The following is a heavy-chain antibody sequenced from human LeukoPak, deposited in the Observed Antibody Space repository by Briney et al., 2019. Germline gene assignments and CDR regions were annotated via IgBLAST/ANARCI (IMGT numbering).Heavy chain of an antibody. D-gene: IGHD1-26*01. Sequence: GGSLRLSCVTSGFTFNHYYMTWIRQAPGKGLEWVSYISGTGNNKYYADSVKGRFTISRDNAQNSLYLQMSSLRAEDTAMYYCARDYSESEYFFDYWGQGSLVAVSS. J-gene: IGHJ4*02. CDR1: GFTFNHYY. CDR3: ARDYSESEYFFDY. CDR2: ISGTGNNK. V-gene: IGHV3-11*01.